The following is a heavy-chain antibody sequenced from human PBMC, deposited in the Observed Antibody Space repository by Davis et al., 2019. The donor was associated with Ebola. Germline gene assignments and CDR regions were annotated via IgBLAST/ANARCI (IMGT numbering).Heavy chain of an antibody. D-gene: IGHD2-2*01. V-gene: IGHV1-2*02. Sequence: ASVTVSCKASGYTFTDYYMHWLRQAPGQGLELMGWINPNSGGTNYAQKFQGRVTMTRDTSISTAYMELSRLRSDDTAVYYCARGRKIVVVPAAMPELDYWGQGTLVTVSS. J-gene: IGHJ4*02. CDR2: INPNSGGT. CDR1: GYTFTDYY. CDR3: ARGRKIVVVPAAMPELDY.